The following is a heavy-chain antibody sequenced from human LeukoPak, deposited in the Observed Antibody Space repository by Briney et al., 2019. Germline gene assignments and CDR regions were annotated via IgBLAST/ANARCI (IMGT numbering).Heavy chain of an antibody. D-gene: IGHD3-10*01. Sequence: GRSLRLSCAASGFTFSSYAMHWVRQAPGKGLEWVAVMSYDGSNKYYADSVKGRFTISRDNSKNTLYLQMNSLRAEDTAVYYCARDNYYGSGSYLVWGQGTLVTVSS. J-gene: IGHJ4*02. CDR1: GFTFSSYA. V-gene: IGHV3-30*04. CDR2: MSYDGSNK. CDR3: ARDNYYGSGSYLV.